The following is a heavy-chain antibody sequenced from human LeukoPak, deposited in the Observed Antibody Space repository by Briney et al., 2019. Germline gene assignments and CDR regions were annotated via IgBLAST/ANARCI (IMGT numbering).Heavy chain of an antibody. CDR1: GFTFSSYG. CDR3: ARATMVRGVNYYGMDV. J-gene: IGHJ6*02. CDR2: IWYDGSNK. D-gene: IGHD3-10*01. Sequence: PGGSLRLSCAASGFTFSSYGMHWVRQAPGKGLEWVAVIWYDGSNKYYADSVKGRFTISRDNSKNTLYLQMNSLRAEDTAVYYCARATMVRGVNYYGMDVWGQGTMVTVSS. V-gene: IGHV3-33*01.